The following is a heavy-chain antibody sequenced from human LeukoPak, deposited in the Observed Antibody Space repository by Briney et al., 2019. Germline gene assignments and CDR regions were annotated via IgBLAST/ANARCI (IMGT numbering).Heavy chain of an antibody. V-gene: IGHV4-61*09. D-gene: IGHD3-22*01. CDR1: GGSISSSSYY. CDR2: VYTSGTT. CDR3: ARGVLQDYYDISGFHHRGGIDY. J-gene: IGHJ4*02. Sequence: PSETLSLTCTVSGGSISSSSYYWGWIRQPAGKGLEWIGHVYTSGTTYYNSSLKSRVSISVDTSTNQFSLTLNSVTAADTAVYYCARGVLQDYYDISGFHHRGGIDYWGQGTLVIVSS.